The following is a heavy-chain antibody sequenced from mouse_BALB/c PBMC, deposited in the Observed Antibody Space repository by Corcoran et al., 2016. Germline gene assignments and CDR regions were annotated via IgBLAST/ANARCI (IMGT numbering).Heavy chain of an antibody. V-gene: IGHV1S136*01. CDR3: ARSGAY. CDR2: INPYNDGT. CDR1: VYTFTSYV. Sequence: EVQMQQSGPELVLPEASEKLTWKSSVYTFTSYVMHWVKQKLGQRPDCIRYINPYNDGTKYNEKFKGKATLTSDKSSSTAYMELSSLTSEDSAVYYCARSGAYWGQGTLVTVS. J-gene: IGHJ3*01. D-gene: IGHD4-1*01.